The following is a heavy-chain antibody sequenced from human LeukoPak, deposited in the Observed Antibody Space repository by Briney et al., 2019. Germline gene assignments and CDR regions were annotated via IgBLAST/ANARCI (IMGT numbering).Heavy chain of an antibody. Sequence: SETLSLTCAVYGGSFSGYYWSWIRQPPGKGLEWIGDINHSGSTNYNPSLKSRVTISVDTSMNQFSLKLNSVTAADTAVYYCARGRISDIVVVPAPPPFFDYWGQGTLVTVSS. D-gene: IGHD2-2*01. V-gene: IGHV4-34*01. CDR3: ARGRISDIVVVPAPPPFFDY. CDR2: INHSGST. J-gene: IGHJ4*02. CDR1: GGSFSGYY.